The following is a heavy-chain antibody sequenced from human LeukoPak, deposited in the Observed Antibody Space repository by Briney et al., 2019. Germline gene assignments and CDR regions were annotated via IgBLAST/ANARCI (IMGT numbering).Heavy chain of an antibody. CDR3: ARDSFIPDYGGNSPLPWYFDL. D-gene: IGHD4-23*01. CDR2: ISSSSSTI. CDR1: GFTFSSYS. Sequence: GGSLRLSCAASGFTFSSYSMNWVRQAPGKGLEWVSYISSSSSTIYYADSVKGRFTISRDNAKNSLYLQMNSLRAEDTAVYYCARDSFIPDYGGNSPLPWYFDLWGRGTLVTVSS. J-gene: IGHJ2*01. V-gene: IGHV3-48*01.